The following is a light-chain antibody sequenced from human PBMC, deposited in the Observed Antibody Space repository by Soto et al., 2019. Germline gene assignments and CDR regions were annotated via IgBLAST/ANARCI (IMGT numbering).Light chain of an antibody. V-gene: IGKV1-5*03. J-gene: IGKJ1*01. Sequence: QMTQSPSTLSASVGDTVTITCRASQSINTWLAWYQQKPGKAPKLLIYKASSLESGVPSRFSGSGSGTEFTLTISSLQPDDFATYYCKQYNTYSTFGHGTKVEIK. CDR1: QSINTW. CDR2: KAS. CDR3: KQYNTYST.